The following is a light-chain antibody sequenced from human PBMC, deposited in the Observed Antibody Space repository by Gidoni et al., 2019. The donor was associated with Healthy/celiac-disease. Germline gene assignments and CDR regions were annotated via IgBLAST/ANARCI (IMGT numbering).Light chain of an antibody. CDR1: QGISNY. CDR2: AAS. Sequence: DIQITHSRSPLFASVGDRVTIICRASQGISNYVAWYQQKPGKVTKLLTYAASTLQAGVPSRIGGSGSGTDFTLTISSLQPEDVANYYCQKDNSHTLTFGQGTKVEIK. V-gene: IGKV1-27*01. J-gene: IGKJ1*01. CDR3: QKDNSHTLT.